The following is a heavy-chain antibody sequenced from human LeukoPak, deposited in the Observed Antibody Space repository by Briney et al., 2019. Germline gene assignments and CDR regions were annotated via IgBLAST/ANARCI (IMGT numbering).Heavy chain of an antibody. CDR3: ARGNGGTARLPYLFV. CDR1: GGSFSGYY. J-gene: IGHJ6*04. Sequence: PSETLSLTCAVYGGSFSGYYWSWIRQPPGKGLEWIGEINHSGSTNYNPSLKSRVTISVDTSKNQFSLKLSSVTAADTAVYYCARGNGGTARLPYLFVCGKGTTVTVSS. V-gene: IGHV4-34*01. CDR2: INHSGST. D-gene: IGHD6-6*01.